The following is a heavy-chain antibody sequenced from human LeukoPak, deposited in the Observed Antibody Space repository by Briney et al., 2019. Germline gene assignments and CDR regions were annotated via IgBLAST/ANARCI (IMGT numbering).Heavy chain of an antibody. CDR3: AAMDTAMVVTSFYYGMDV. Sequence: SETLSLTCAVYGGSFSGYYWSWIRQPPGKGLEWIGYIYYSGSTNYNPSLKSRVTISVDTSKNQFSLKLSSVTAADTAVYYCAAMDTAMVVTSFYYGMDVWGQGTTVTVSS. D-gene: IGHD5-18*01. CDR2: IYYSGST. CDR1: GGSFSGYY. J-gene: IGHJ6*02. V-gene: IGHV4-59*01.